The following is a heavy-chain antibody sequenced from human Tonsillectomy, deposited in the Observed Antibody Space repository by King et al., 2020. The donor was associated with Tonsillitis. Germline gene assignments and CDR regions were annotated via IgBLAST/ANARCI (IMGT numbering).Heavy chain of an antibody. CDR1: RFPFDHYS. CDR3: AKDRTIAARPSFHYGLDV. Sequence: VQLVESGGGLVQPGGSLRLSCAALRFPFDHYSMDWVRQPQGRGWEWVATTRSSGHRTYYAGSVWARFPLSWDNSKKTWFLQMNRLRTDDTAVYSCAKDRTIAARPSFHYGLDVWGQGTTVTVSS. V-gene: IGHV3-23*04. J-gene: IGHJ6*02. CDR2: TRSSGHRT. D-gene: IGHD6-6*01.